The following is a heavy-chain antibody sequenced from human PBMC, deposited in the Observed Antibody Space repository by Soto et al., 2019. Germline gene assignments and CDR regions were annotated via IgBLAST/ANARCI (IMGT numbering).Heavy chain of an antibody. J-gene: IGHJ4*02. V-gene: IGHV3-73*01. CDR2: IRNKGYNYAT. Sequence: GGSLRLSCAASGFTFSGSAVHWVRQASGKGLEWVGRIRNKGYNYATAYAASVTGRFTISRDDSKSTAFLQMDSLEAEDTAVYYCTRIDSFSQITWGRGTLVTVSS. CDR1: GFTFSGSA. D-gene: IGHD2-15*01. CDR3: TRIDSFSQIT.